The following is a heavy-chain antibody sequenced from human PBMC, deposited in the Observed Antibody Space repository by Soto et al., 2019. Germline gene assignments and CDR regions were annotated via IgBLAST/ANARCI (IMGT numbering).Heavy chain of an antibody. J-gene: IGHJ5*02. CDR3: AKGKSTGDIDWFDP. CDR2: LIGGHYGT. Sequence: GALRLSCTASGFTLQNYAMAWVRQAPGKGLEWVSTLIGGHYGTAYSYSVKGRFTVSRDNSKNCLYLQMNSLGVEDTAMYFCAKGKSTGDIDWFDPWGQGSLVTVSS. D-gene: IGHD3-10*01. CDR1: GFTLQNYA. V-gene: IGHV3-23*01.